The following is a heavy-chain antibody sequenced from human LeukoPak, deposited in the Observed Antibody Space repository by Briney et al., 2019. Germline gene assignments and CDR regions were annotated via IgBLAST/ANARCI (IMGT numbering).Heavy chain of an antibody. CDR2: INHSGST. D-gene: IGHD3-10*01. V-gene: IGHV4-34*01. CDR1: GGSFSGYY. J-gene: IGHJ6*03. CDR3: ARGVDYYGSGSYSYYYYYMGV. Sequence: SETLSLTCAVYGGSFSGYYWSWIRQPPGKGLEWIGEINHSGSTNYNPSLKSRVTISVDTSKNQFSLKLSSVTAADTAVYYCARGVDYYGSGSYSYYYYYMGVWGKGTTVTVSS.